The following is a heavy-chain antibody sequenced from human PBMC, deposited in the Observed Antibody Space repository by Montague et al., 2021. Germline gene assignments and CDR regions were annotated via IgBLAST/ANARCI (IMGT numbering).Heavy chain of an antibody. CDR1: GFTFSSYA. Sequence: SLRLSCAASGFTFSSYAMHWARQAPGKGLEWVAVVSYDGTNKYYADSVKGRFTISRDNSKSTLYLQMNSLRAEDTAVYYCARGGFRITMIVVLSDAFDIWGQGTMVTVSS. CDR3: ARGGFRITMIVVLSDAFDI. V-gene: IGHV3-30*04. D-gene: IGHD3-22*01. J-gene: IGHJ3*02. CDR2: VSYDGTNK.